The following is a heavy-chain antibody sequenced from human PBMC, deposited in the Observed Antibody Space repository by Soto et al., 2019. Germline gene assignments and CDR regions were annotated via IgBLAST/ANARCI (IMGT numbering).Heavy chain of an antibody. Sequence: ASVKVSCKASGYTFTSYYMHWARQAPGQGLEWMGIINPSGGSTSYAQKFQGRVTMTRDTSTSTVYMELSSLRSEDTAVYYCARDRGVVVVTAIRNYYYGMDVWGQGTTVTVSS. V-gene: IGHV1-46*01. CDR2: INPSGGST. J-gene: IGHJ6*02. CDR1: GYTFTSYY. CDR3: ARDRGVVVVTAIRNYYYGMDV. D-gene: IGHD2-21*02.